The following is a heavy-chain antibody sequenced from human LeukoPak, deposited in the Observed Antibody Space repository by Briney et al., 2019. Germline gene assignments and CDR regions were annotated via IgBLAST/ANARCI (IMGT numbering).Heavy chain of an antibody. CDR1: GGSFSGYY. CDR2: IYYSGST. D-gene: IGHD1-26*01. CDR3: ARLASGSYGPLTPFDY. Sequence: PSETLSLTCSVYGGSFSGYYWRWIRQPPGKGLEWIGYIYYSGSTNYNPSLKSRVTISVDTSKNQFSLRLSSVTAADTAVYYSARLASGSYGPLTPFDYWGQGTLVTVSS. V-gene: IGHV4-59*08. J-gene: IGHJ4*02.